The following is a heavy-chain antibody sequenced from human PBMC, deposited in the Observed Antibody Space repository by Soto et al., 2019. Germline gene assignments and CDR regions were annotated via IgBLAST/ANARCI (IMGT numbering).Heavy chain of an antibody. CDR2: INAGNGNT. CDR1: GYTFTSYA. Sequence: GASVKVSCKASGYTFTSYAMNWVRQAPGQGLEWMGWINAGNGNTKYSQKFQGRVTITRDTSASTAYMELSSLRSEDTAVYYCARSPGGPITPEDYWGQGTLVTVSS. CDR3: ARSPGGPITPEDY. V-gene: IGHV1-3*01. J-gene: IGHJ4*02. D-gene: IGHD1-20*01.